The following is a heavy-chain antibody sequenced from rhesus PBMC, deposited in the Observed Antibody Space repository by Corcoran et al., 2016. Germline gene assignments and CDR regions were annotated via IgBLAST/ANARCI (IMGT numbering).Heavy chain of an antibody. J-gene: IGHJ4*01. CDR1: GFTFSSYW. Sequence: EVQLVASGGGLVQPGGSLRLSCAASGFTFSSYWMYWVRQAPGKGLEWVSRSRSDGSSTSYADSVKGRFTISRENAKNSLYLQMNRLRAEDTAVYYCARGGWSDYGYWGQGVLVTVSS. V-gene: IGHV3-119*01. CDR3: ARGGWSDYGY. CDR2: SRSDGSST. D-gene: IGHD3-22*01.